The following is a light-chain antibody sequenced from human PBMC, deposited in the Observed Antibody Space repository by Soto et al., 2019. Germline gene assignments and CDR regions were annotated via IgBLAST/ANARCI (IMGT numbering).Light chain of an antibody. CDR3: PQRISWPVK. Sequence: PGDRATPSDSVSHSVSTYFAWHQQKPGQPPRLLLYDASNRATGIPARFSGSGSGTDFTLTISSLEPEDFAVSYCPQRISWPVKFGEGTQEDI. CDR1: HSVSTY. V-gene: IGKV3-11*01. J-gene: IGKJ1*01. CDR2: DAS.